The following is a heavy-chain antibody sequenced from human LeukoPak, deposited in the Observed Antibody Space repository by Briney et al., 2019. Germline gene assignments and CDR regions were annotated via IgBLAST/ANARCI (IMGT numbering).Heavy chain of an antibody. D-gene: IGHD3-10*01. V-gene: IGHV3-15*07. CDR3: TTGIRGD. Sequence: GGSLRLSYSASGLTVTNAWMNWVRQAPGEGLDWVGRIASKTEGGATDYAVPVKGRFTISRDDSKNTLNLQMNSLKTEDTAVYYCTTGIRGDWGQGTLVTVSS. CDR2: IASKTEGGAT. CDR1: GLTVTNAW. J-gene: IGHJ4*02.